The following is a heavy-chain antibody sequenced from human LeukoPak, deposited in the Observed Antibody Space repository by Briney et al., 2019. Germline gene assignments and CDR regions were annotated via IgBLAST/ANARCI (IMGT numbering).Heavy chain of an antibody. D-gene: IGHD3-22*01. J-gene: IGHJ4*02. V-gene: IGHV1-24*01. CDR1: GYTLTELS. Sequence: ASVKVSCKVSGYTLTELSMHWVRQAPGKGLEWMGGFDPEDGETIYAQKFQGRVTMTEDTSTDTAYMELGSLRSKDTAVYYCATNRYYDSFASYWGQGTLVTVSS. CDR2: FDPEDGET. CDR3: ATNRYYDSFASY.